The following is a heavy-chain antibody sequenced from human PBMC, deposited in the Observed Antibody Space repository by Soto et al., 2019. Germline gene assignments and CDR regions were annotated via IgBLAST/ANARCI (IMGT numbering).Heavy chain of an antibody. Sequence: SVKVSCKASGGTFSSYAISWVRQAPGQGLEWMGGIIPIFGTANYAQKFQGRVTITADKSTSTAYMELSSLRSEDTAVYYCARGRGVKYYYDSIGYYPPGMDVWGQGTTVTVSS. CDR2: IIPIFGTA. CDR3: ARGRGVKYYYDSIGYYPPGMDV. D-gene: IGHD3-22*01. V-gene: IGHV1-69*06. J-gene: IGHJ6*02. CDR1: GGTFSSYA.